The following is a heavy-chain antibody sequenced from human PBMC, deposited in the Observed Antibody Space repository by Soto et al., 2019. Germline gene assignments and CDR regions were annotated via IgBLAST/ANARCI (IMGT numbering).Heavy chain of an antibody. V-gene: IGHV3-33*01. J-gene: IGHJ6*02. D-gene: IGHD3-22*01. CDR3: ARDGAFLYYYDSSGYRWGGFRIYYYYGMDV. CDR1: GFTFSSYG. Sequence: QVQLVESGGGVVQPGRSLRLSCAASGFTFSSYGMHWVRQAPGKGLEWVAVIWYDGSNKYYADSVKGRFTISRDNSKNTLYLQMNSLSAEDTAVYYCARDGAFLYYYDSSGYRWGGFRIYYYYGMDVWGQGTTVTVSS. CDR2: IWYDGSNK.